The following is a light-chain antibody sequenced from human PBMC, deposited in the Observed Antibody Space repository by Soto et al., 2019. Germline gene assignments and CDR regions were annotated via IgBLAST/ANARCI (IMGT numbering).Light chain of an antibody. J-gene: IGKJ3*01. Sequence: EIVMTQSPATLSVSPGERATLSCRASQSVSSYLAWYQQKPGQAPRLLIYGASTRATGIPARFSGSGSGTEFTLTISSLQSEDFAVYYCQQYNNWPPRITFGPGTKVDIK. CDR3: QQYNNWPPRIT. CDR2: GAS. CDR1: QSVSSY. V-gene: IGKV3-15*01.